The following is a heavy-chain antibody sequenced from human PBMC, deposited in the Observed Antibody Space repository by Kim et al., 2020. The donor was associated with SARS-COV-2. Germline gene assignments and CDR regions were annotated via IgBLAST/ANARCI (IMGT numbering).Heavy chain of an antibody. Sequence: SVKVSCKASGFTFSTSAVQWVRQARGERLEWIGWIVVGRGNTKTALDFQERVNITRDMSTSTVYMALRSLTSEDTAVYYCAANGRLAWFGPPGAFDVWG. CDR1: GFTFSTSA. D-gene: IGHD3-10*01. CDR2: IVVGRGNT. CDR3: AANGRLAWFGPPGAFDV. J-gene: IGHJ3*01. V-gene: IGHV1-58*01.